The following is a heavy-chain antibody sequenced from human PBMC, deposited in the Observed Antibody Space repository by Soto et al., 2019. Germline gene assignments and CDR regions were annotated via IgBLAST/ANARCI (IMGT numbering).Heavy chain of an antibody. Sequence: ASETLSLTCTVSGGSVSSGSYYWSWIRQPPGKGLEWIGYIYYSGSTNYNPSLKSRVTISVDTSKNQFSLKLSSVTAADTAVYYCASSDCSGGSCYSGRFDPWGQGTLVTVSS. J-gene: IGHJ5*02. CDR2: IYYSGST. D-gene: IGHD2-15*01. CDR3: ASSDCSGGSCYSGRFDP. CDR1: GGSVSSGSYY. V-gene: IGHV4-61*01.